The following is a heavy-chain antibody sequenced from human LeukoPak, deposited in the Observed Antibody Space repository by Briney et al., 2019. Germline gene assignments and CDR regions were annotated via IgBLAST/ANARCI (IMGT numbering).Heavy chain of an antibody. D-gene: IGHD3-9*01. CDR2: INHSGST. CDR3: AEVGLRYFDWLSLDP. J-gene: IGHJ5*02. CDR1: GGSFSGYY. V-gene: IGHV4-34*01. Sequence: SETLSLTCAVYGGSFSGYYWSWIRQPPGKGLDWIGEINHSGSTNYNPSLKSRVTISVDTSKNQFSLKLSSVTAADTAVFFRAEVGLRYFDWLSLDPWGQGTLVTVSS.